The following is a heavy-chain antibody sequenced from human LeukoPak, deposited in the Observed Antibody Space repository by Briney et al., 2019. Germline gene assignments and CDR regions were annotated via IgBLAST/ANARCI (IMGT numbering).Heavy chain of an antibody. V-gene: IGHV4-30-2*01. CDR3: ARAVTYDFWSGYTGPDWFDP. J-gene: IGHJ5*02. CDR2: IYHSGST. Sequence: SQTLSLTCTVSGGSISSGGYYWSWIRQPPGKGLEWIGYIYHSGSTYYNPSLKSRVTISVDRSKNQFSLKLSSVTAADTAVYYCARAVTYDFWSGYTGPDWFDPWGQGTLVTVPS. CDR1: GGSISSGGYY. D-gene: IGHD3-3*01.